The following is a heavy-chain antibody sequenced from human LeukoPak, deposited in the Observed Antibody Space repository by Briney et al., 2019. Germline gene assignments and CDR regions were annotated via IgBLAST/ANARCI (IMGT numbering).Heavy chain of an antibody. J-gene: IGHJ4*02. CDR3: ARGGADSSGYYYGGTDFDY. CDR1: GGSFSGYY. V-gene: IGHV4-34*01. D-gene: IGHD3-22*01. CDR2: INHSGST. Sequence: RPSETLSLTCAVYGGSFSGYYWSWIRQPPGKGLEWIGEINHSGSTNYNPSLKSRVTISVDTSKNQFSLKLSSVTAADTAVYYCARGGADSSGYYYGGTDFDYWGQGTLVTVSS.